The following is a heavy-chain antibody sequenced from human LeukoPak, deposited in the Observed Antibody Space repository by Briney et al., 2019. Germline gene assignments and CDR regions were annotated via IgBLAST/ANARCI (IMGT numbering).Heavy chain of an antibody. Sequence: AASVKVSCKASGYTFTSYAMHWVRQAPGQRGEWMGWINAGNGNTKYSQKFQGRVTITRDTSASTAYMELSSLRSEDTAVYYCARDRRMVRGSSHYFQHWGQGTLVTVSS. V-gene: IGHV1-3*01. CDR2: INAGNGNT. D-gene: IGHD3-10*01. CDR3: ARDRRMVRGSSHYFQH. J-gene: IGHJ1*01. CDR1: GYTFTSYA.